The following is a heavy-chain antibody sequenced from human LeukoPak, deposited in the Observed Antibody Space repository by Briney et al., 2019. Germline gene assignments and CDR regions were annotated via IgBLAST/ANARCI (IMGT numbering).Heavy chain of an antibody. CDR1: EFTFSNFA. CDR3: AKDLLQTFFFDSSGYYSDAFGM. D-gene: IGHD3-22*01. CDR2: ISGSGDNT. Sequence: GGSLTLSCAASEFTFSNFAMSWVRQAPGKGLEWVSTISGSGDNTYYADSVKGRFTISRENSKNTLSLHMNTLRAEDTAVYYCAKDLLQTFFFDSSGYYSDAFGMWGQGTMVTVSP. J-gene: IGHJ3*02. V-gene: IGHV3-23*01.